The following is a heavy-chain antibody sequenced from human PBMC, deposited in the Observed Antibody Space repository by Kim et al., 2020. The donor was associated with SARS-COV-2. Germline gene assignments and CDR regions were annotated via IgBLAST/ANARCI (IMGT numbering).Heavy chain of an antibody. CDR3: ASPSPTMLIGIGYYGMDV. D-gene: IGHD1-1*01. CDR2: IIPIFGTA. CDR1: GGTFSSYA. J-gene: IGHJ6*02. V-gene: IGHV1-69*13. Sequence: SVKVSCKASGGTFSSYAISWVRQAPGQGLEWMGGIIPIFGTANYAQKFQGRVTITADESTSTAYMELSSLRSEDTAVYYCASPSPTMLIGIGYYGMDVWGQGTTVTVSS.